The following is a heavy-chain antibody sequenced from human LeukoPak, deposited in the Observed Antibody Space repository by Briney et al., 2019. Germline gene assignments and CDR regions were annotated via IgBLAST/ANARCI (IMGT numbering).Heavy chain of an antibody. Sequence: SETLSLTCTVSGGSISSYYWSWIRQPPGKGLEWIGEINHSGSTNYNPSLKSRVTISVDTSKNQFSLKLSSVTAADTAVYYCARGKPVNYDFWSGYYGRAFDIWGQGTMVTVSS. J-gene: IGHJ3*02. V-gene: IGHV4-34*01. CDR3: ARGKPVNYDFWSGYYGRAFDI. D-gene: IGHD3-3*01. CDR2: INHSGST. CDR1: GGSISSYY.